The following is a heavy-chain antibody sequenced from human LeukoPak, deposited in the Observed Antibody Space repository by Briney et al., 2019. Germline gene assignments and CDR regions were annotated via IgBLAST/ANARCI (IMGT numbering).Heavy chain of an antibody. CDR1: GDSVSSNSVT. CDR3: ARRLTQYDCFDP. V-gene: IGHV6-1*01. Sequence: SQTLSLTCAISGDSVSSNSVTWDWIRQSPSRGLEWLGRTYYRSTWYNDYAVSVRGRITVNPDTSKNQFSLHLNSVTPEDTAVYYCARRLTQYDCFDPWGQGVLVTVSS. CDR2: TYYRSTWYN. D-gene: IGHD2-2*01. J-gene: IGHJ5*02.